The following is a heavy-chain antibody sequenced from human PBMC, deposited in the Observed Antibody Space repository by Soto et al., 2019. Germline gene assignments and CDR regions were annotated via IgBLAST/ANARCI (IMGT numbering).Heavy chain of an antibody. CDR2: ISGSGGST. V-gene: IGHV3-23*01. J-gene: IGHJ6*02. CDR1: GFTFSSYA. Sequence: GGSLRLSCAASGFTFSSYAMSWVRQAPGKGLEWVSAISGSGGSTYYADSVKGRFTISRDNSKNTLYLQMNSLKAEDTAVYYCAKALGYCSSTSCYYHFINYYYYGMDVWGQGTTVTVSS. CDR3: AKALGYCSSTSCYYHFINYYYYGMDV. D-gene: IGHD2-2*01.